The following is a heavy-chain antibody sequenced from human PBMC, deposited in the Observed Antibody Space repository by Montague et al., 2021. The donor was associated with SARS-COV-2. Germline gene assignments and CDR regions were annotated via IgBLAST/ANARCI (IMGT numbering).Heavy chain of an antibody. J-gene: IGHJ5*02. CDR3: ARETRYNWFGP. CDR2: IYYRGST. CDR1: GDSISSHF. V-gene: IGHV4-59*11. Sequence: SETLSLTCTVSGDSISSHFWSWIRQPPGTGLEWIGFIYYRGSTNYNPSLKRRVTVSVDTSKNQFSLNLTSVTAADTAVYDCARETRYNWFGPWGPGTLVSVSS. D-gene: IGHD4-11*01.